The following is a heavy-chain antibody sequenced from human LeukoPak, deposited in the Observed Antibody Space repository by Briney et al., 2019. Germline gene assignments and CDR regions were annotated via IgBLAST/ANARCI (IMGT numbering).Heavy chain of an antibody. CDR1: GYTFTGYY. CDR3: ARNNRALENGVCQDY. CDR2: INPNSGGT. Sequence: ASVKVSCKASGYTFTGYYMHWVRQAPGQGLEWMGWINPNSGGTNYAQKFQGRVTMTRDTSISTAYMELSRLRSDDTAVYYCARNNRALENGVCQDYWGQGTLVTVSS. J-gene: IGHJ4*02. V-gene: IGHV1-2*02. D-gene: IGHD2-8*01.